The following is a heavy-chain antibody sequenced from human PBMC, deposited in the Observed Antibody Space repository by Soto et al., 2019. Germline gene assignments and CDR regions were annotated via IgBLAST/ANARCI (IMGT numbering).Heavy chain of an antibody. V-gene: IGHV1-69*02. CDR2: IIPILGIA. J-gene: IGHJ3*02. CDR1: GGTFNNYT. Sequence: QVQLVQSGAEVKKPGSSVKVSCKASGGTFNNYTISWVRQATGQGLEWMTRIIPILGIANYTQKFQGRVTITSHKSTSTSYMELSSLRSEYTAVYYCAREIGYCSGGSCYSSYAFDIWGHGTVVTVSS. CDR3: AREIGYCSGGSCYSSYAFDI. D-gene: IGHD2-15*01.